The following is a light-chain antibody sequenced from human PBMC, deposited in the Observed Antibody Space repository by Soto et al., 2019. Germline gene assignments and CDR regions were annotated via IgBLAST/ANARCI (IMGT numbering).Light chain of an antibody. J-gene: IGKJ5*01. CDR2: DAS. CDR3: QQYGGSPIT. CDR1: QSVSSN. Sequence: EIVMTQSPATLSVSPGERATLSCRASQSVSSNLAWYQQKPGQAPRLLIYDASNRATGIPARFSGSGSGTDFTLTISSLEPEDFAVYYCQQYGGSPITFGLGTRLEIK. V-gene: IGKV3D-15*01.